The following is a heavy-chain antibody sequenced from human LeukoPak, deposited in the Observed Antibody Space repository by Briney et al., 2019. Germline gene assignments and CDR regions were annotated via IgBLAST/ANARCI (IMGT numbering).Heavy chain of an antibody. J-gene: IGHJ4*02. Sequence: PGGPLRLSCAASGFTFSSYGMHWVRQAPGKGLEWVAFIRYDGSNKYYADSVKGRFTISRDNSKNTLYLQMNSLRAEDTAVYYCAKDRGYCTNGVCYSRFSFDYWGQGTLVTVSS. CDR1: GFTFSSYG. D-gene: IGHD2-8*01. CDR2: IRYDGSNK. V-gene: IGHV3-30*02. CDR3: AKDRGYCTNGVCYSRFSFDY.